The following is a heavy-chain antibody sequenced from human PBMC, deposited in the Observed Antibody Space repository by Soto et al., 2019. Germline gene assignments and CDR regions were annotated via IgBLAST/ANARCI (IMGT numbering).Heavy chain of an antibody. J-gene: IGHJ2*01. CDR3: AGQMASGIAVAEFPYCYFDL. CDR1: GGSFSGYY. Sequence: QVQLQQWGAGLLKPSETLSLTCAVYGGSFSGYYWSWIRQPPGKGLEWIGEINHSGSTNYNPSLRGRAPKSETPPRTRSSRRLGSVPAADTPFYYGAGQMASGIAVAEFPYCYFDLWGLGTRFTVS. V-gene: IGHV4-34*01. CDR2: INHSGST. D-gene: IGHD6-19*01.